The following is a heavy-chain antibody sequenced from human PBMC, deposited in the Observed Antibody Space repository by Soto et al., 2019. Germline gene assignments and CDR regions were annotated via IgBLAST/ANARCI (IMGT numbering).Heavy chain of an antibody. J-gene: IGHJ6*02. CDR3: ARQDNYDFWSGYSVYYYYVMDV. Sequence: SVKVSCKASGGTFSSYAISWVRQAPGQGLEWMGGIIPIFGTANYAQKFQGRVTITADESTSTAYMELSSLRSEDTAVYYCARQDNYDFWSGYSVYYYYVMDVWGQGTTVTVSS. V-gene: IGHV1-69*13. D-gene: IGHD3-3*01. CDR2: IIPIFGTA. CDR1: GGTFSSYA.